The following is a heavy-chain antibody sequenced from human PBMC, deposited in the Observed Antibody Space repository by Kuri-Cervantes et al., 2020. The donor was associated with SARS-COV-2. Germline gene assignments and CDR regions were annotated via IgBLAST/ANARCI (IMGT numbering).Heavy chain of an antibody. Sequence: SMRLSRVASGFTFSSYGMHWVRQVLGKGLGWVAVISYDGSNKYYADSVKGRFTISRDNSKNTRYLQMNSLRAEDTAVSYFAKGPSVTFGYWGQGTLVTVSS. CDR1: GFTFSSYG. J-gene: IGHJ4*02. CDR3: AKGPSVTFGY. D-gene: IGHD2-21*02. CDR2: ISYDGSNK. V-gene: IGHV3-30*18.